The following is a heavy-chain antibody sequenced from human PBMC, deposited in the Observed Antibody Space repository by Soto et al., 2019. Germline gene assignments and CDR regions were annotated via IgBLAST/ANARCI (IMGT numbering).Heavy chain of an antibody. J-gene: IGHJ4*02. CDR3: ARRIVPTETFDY. D-gene: IGHD5-12*01. CDR1: GGSIGSGEYY. Sequence: SETLSRTCAVSGGSIGSGEYYWILIRQSPGKGLEWIGYIYYSENTNYNPSLNSRVTISGDTSKNQFSLTVSSVTAADTAVYYCARRIVPTETFDYWGQGTPVTVSS. CDR2: IYYSENT. V-gene: IGHV4-61*08.